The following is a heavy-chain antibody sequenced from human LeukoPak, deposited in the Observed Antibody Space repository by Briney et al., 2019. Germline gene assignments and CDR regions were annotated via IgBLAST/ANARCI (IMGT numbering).Heavy chain of an antibody. J-gene: IGHJ1*01. CDR3: ARDCSGGSCYGPVF. Sequence: PGGSLRLSCAASGFTFSSYWMSWVRQAPWKGLEWVANIKQDGSEKYYVDSVKGRFTISRDNAKNSLYLQMNSLRAEDTAVYYCARDCSGGSCYGPVFGGQGTLVTVSS. D-gene: IGHD2-15*01. CDR1: GFTFSSYW. CDR2: IKQDGSEK. V-gene: IGHV3-7*01.